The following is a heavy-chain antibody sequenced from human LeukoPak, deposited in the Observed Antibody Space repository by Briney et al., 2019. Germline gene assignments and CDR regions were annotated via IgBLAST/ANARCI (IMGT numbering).Heavy chain of an antibody. Sequence: GGSLRLSFAASGFTFSRSEMNWIRQAPGKGLEWISYISSRGVTIYYADSVTGRFTISRDNAKNSLYLQMNSLRAEDTAVYYCASLLGYYDSSGLVGEPPWGQGTLVTVSS. CDR1: GFTFSRSE. CDR3: ASLLGYYDSSGLVGEPP. CDR2: ISSRGVTI. J-gene: IGHJ4*02. V-gene: IGHV3-48*03. D-gene: IGHD3-22*01.